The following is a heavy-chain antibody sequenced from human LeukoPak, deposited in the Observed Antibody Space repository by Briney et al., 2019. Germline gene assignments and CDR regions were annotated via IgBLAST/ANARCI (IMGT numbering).Heavy chain of an antibody. Sequence: TGGSLRLSCAASGFTFRSYEMNWVRQAPGKGLEWVSYISSSGSTVYYADSVKGRFTISRDNAKNSLYLQMNSLRAEDTAVYYCARDYSGYSYGIDYWGQGTLVTVSS. V-gene: IGHV3-48*03. CDR1: GFTFRSYE. D-gene: IGHD5-18*01. CDR2: ISSSGSTV. CDR3: ARDYSGYSYGIDY. J-gene: IGHJ4*02.